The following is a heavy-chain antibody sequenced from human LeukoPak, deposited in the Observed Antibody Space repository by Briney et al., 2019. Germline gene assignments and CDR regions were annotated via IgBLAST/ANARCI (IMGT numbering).Heavy chain of an antibody. V-gene: IGHV1-8*01. Sequence: ASVKVSCKASGYTFTSYDINWVRQATGQGLEWMGWMNPNSGNTGYAQKFQGRVTMTRNTSISTAYMELSSLRSEDTAVYYCARGRRFSVAGSYYYYYYMDVWGKGTTVTVSS. CDR3: ARGRRFSVAGSYYYYYYMDV. CDR2: MNPNSGNT. CDR1: GYTFTSYD. D-gene: IGHD3-3*01. J-gene: IGHJ6*03.